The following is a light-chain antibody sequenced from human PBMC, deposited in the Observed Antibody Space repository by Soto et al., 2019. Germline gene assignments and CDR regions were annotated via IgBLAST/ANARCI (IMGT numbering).Light chain of an antibody. CDR2: AAF. CDR3: QQLNNYPLT. J-gene: IGKJ4*01. V-gene: IGKV1-9*01. Sequence: DIQLTQSPSFLSASLGDRVTITCRASQGIGSYSAWYQQKPGKAPRLLIYAAFTLQSGVPSRFSGSGSDTEFTLTISSLQPEDFATYYCQQLNNYPLTFGGGTKVEIK. CDR1: QGIGSY.